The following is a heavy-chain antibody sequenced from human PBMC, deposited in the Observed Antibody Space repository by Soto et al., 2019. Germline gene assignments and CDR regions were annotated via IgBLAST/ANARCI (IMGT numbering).Heavy chain of an antibody. J-gene: IGHJ4*02. CDR2: IYFRGTT. CDR3: ARMNYYDTSGYPFDY. Sequence: PSETLSLTCTVSGGSISSYYWSWIRQPPGKGLEWIGYIYFRGTTNYNPSLKSRVTMSADTSKNQFSLKMNYVTAADTAVYYCARMNYYDTSGYPFDYWGQGMMVTVS. V-gene: IGHV4-59*01. D-gene: IGHD3-22*01. CDR1: GGSISSYY.